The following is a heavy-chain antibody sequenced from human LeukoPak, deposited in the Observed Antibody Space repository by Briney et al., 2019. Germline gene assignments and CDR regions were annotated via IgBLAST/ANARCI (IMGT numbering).Heavy chain of an antibody. CDR3: ARDRAGYYYYGMDV. V-gene: IGHV3-48*04. CDR1: GFTFSSYW. CDR2: ISSSGSTI. D-gene: IGHD6-19*01. Sequence: GGSLRLSCAASGFTFSSYWMNWVRQAPGKGLEWVSYISSSGSTIYYADSVKGRFTISRDNAKNSLYLQMNSLRAEDTAVYYCARDRAGYYYYGMDVWGKGTTVTVSS. J-gene: IGHJ6*04.